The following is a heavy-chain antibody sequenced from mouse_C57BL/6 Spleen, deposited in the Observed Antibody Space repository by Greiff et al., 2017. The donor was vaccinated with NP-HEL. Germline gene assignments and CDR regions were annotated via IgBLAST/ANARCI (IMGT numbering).Heavy chain of an antibody. Sequence: VQLQQSGPGLVAPSQSLSITCTVSGFSLTSYAISWVRQPPGKGLEWLGVIWTGGGTNYNSALKSRLSISKDNSKSQVFLKMNSLQTDDTARYYRARKMSNLDPYYAMDYWGQGTSVTVSS. D-gene: IGHD4-1*01. J-gene: IGHJ4*01. CDR3: ARKMSNLDPYYAMDY. CDR2: IWTGGGT. CDR1: GFSLTSYA. V-gene: IGHV2-9-1*01.